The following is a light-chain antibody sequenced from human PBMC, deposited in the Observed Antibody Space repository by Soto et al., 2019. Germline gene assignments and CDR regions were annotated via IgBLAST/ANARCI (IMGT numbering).Light chain of an antibody. J-gene: IGLJ2*01. CDR2: EGS. Sequence: QSALTQPVSVSGSPGQSITISCTGTSSDVGSYNLVSWYQQHPGKAPKLMIYEGSKRPSGVSNRCSGSKSGNTASLTISGLQAEDEADYYCCSYAGSSTDVGFGGGTKLTVL. CDR3: CSYAGSSTDVG. V-gene: IGLV2-23*01. CDR1: SSDVGSYNL.